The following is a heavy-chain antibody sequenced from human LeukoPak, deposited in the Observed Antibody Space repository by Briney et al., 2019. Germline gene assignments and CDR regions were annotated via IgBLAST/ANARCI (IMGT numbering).Heavy chain of an antibody. V-gene: IGHV3-48*01. CDR2: ISSSSSPI. CDR3: VRELSGILGFDY. D-gene: IGHD6-13*01. J-gene: IGHJ4*02. CDR1: GLTFSSYS. Sequence: QPGGSLRLSCVVSGLTFSSYSMNWVRQAPGKGLEWVPYISSSSSPIYDSDSVKGRFTISRDNAKNSLYLEMNSLRAEDTAVYYCVRELSGILGFDYWGRGTLVTVSS.